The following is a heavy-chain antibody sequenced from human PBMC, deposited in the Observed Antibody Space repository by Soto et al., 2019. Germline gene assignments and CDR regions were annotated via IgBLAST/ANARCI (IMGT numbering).Heavy chain of an antibody. CDR1: GFTFSGST. CDR2: IISNANSYAT. Sequence: EVQLVESGGGVVQPGGSLKLSCAASGFTFSGSTMHWVRQASGKGLEWVGRIISNANSYATAYAAPVKGRFTISRDDSKNTAYLQMNSLKTEDTAVYYSTRTVLGSVVSWGQGTLVTASS. J-gene: IGHJ5*02. V-gene: IGHV3-73*02. CDR3: TRTVLGSVVS. D-gene: IGHD2-15*01.